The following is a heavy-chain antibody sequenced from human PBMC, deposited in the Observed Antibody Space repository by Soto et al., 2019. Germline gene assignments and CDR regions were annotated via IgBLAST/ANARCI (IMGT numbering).Heavy chain of an antibody. Sequence: SETLSLTCTVSGGSISSSSYYWGWIRQPPGKGLEWIGSIYYSGSTYYNPSLKSRVTISVDTSKNQFSLKLSSVTAADTAVYYCARRAPIEWFGELKGFDPWGQGTLVTVSS. V-gene: IGHV4-39*01. D-gene: IGHD3-10*01. CDR1: GGSISSSSYY. CDR3: ARRAPIEWFGELKGFDP. J-gene: IGHJ5*02. CDR2: IYYSGST.